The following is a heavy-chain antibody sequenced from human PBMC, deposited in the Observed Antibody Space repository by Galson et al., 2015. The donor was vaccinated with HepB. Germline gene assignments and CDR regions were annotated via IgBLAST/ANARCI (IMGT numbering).Heavy chain of an antibody. CDR1: GFTFSSYG. D-gene: IGHD6-13*01. J-gene: IGHJ6*03. Sequence: SLRLSCAASGFTFSSYGMHWVRQAPGKGLEWVAVISYDGSNKYYADSVKGRFTISRDNSKNTLYLQMNNLRAEDTAVYYCAKSAHSSWYDYYYYYMDVWGKGTTVTVSS. V-gene: IGHV3-30*18. CDR2: ISYDGSNK. CDR3: AKSAHSSWYDYYYYYMDV.